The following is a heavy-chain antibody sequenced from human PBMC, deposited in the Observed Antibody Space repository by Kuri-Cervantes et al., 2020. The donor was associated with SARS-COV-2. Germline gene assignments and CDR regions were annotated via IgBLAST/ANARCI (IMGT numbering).Heavy chain of an antibody. CDR3: ATLGYCSSTSCPSASYYYYYGMDV. CDR2: ISSSSSYI. Sequence: GESLKISCAASGFSFSNFAMSWVRQPPGKGLEWVSSISSSSSYIYYADSVKGRFTISRDNAKNSLYLQMNSLRAEDTAVYYCATLGYCSSTSCPSASYYYYYGMDVWGQGTTVTVSS. J-gene: IGHJ6*02. D-gene: IGHD2-2*01. V-gene: IGHV3-21*01. CDR1: GFSFSNFA.